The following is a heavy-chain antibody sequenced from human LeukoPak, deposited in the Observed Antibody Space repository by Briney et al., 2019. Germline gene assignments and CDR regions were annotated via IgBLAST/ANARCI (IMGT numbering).Heavy chain of an antibody. J-gene: IGHJ6*02. CDR2: IYYSGST. D-gene: IGHD2-15*01. V-gene: IGHV4-31*03. CDR1: GGSIGSGGYY. CDR3: ARDGPAENYCSGGSCYSGGYYYYGMDV. Sequence: SETLSLTCTVSGGSIGSGGYYWSWIRQHPGKGLEWIGYIYYSGSTYYNPSLKSRVTISVDTSKNQFSLKLSSVTAADTAVYYCARDGPAENYCSGGSCYSGGYYYYGMDVWGQGTTVTVSS.